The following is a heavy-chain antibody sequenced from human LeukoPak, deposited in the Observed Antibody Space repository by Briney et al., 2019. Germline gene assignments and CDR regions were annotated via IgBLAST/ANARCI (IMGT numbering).Heavy chain of an antibody. V-gene: IGHV3-23*01. Sequence: PSGGSLRLSCAASGFTFSSYAMSWVRQAPGKGLEWVSAISGSGATTYYTDSAKGRFTISRDNSKITLYLQMDSLRAEDTAVYYCARGSLVDYWGQGTLVTVSS. CDR2: ISGSGATT. D-gene: IGHD6-13*01. CDR1: GFTFSSYA. CDR3: ARGSLVDY. J-gene: IGHJ4*02.